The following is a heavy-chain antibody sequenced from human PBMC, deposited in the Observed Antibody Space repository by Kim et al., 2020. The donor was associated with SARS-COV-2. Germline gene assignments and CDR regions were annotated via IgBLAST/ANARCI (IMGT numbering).Heavy chain of an antibody. D-gene: IGHD3-10*01. CDR3: ARDVSAGSFALDY. V-gene: IGHV3-66*01. Sequence: YAESVKGRFTISRDNSKNTLYLQMNSLRAEDTAVYYCARDVSAGSFALDYWGQGTLVTVSS. J-gene: IGHJ4*02.